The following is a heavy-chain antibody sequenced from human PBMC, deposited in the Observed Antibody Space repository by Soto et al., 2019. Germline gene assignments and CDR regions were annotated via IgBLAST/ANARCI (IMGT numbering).Heavy chain of an antibody. Sequence: GGSLRLSCAASGFTVSSNYMSWVRQAPGKGLEWVSVIYSGGSTYYADSVKGRFTISRDNSKNTLYLQMNSLRAEDTAVYYCARSVSETTIYYYYYYMDVWGKGTTVTVSS. J-gene: IGHJ6*03. CDR2: IYSGGST. V-gene: IGHV3-53*01. CDR1: GFTVSSNY. CDR3: ARSVSETTIYYYYYYMDV.